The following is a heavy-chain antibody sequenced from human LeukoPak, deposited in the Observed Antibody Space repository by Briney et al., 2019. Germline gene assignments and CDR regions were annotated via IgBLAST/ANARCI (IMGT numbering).Heavy chain of an antibody. CDR2: IYSGGST. Sequence: GGSLRLSCAASGFTVSSNYMSWVRQAPGKGLEWVSVIYSGGSTYYADSVKGRFTISRDNSKNTLYLQMNSLRAEDTAVYYCTTGLSYYDFWSGRFYWGQGTLVTVSS. CDR1: GFTVSSNY. V-gene: IGHV3-53*01. J-gene: IGHJ4*02. CDR3: TTGLSYYDFWSGRFY. D-gene: IGHD3-3*01.